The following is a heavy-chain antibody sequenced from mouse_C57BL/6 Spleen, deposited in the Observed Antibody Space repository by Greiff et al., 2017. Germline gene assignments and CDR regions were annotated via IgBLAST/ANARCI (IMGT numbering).Heavy chain of an antibody. D-gene: IGHD1-1*01. Sequence: QVQLQQPGAELVKPGASVKLSCKASGYTFTSYWMHWVKQRPGQGLEWIGRIHPNSGSTNYNEKFKSKATLTVDKSSSTAYMRLSSLTSEDSAVYYCARDYGSSHYFDYWGQGTTLTVSS. V-gene: IGHV1-64*01. J-gene: IGHJ2*01. CDR2: IHPNSGST. CDR1: GYTFTSYW. CDR3: ARDYGSSHYFDY.